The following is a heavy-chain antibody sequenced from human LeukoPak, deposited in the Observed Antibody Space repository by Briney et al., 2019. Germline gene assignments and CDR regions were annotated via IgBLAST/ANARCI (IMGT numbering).Heavy chain of an antibody. J-gene: IGHJ5*02. Sequence: SETLSLTCAVYGGSFSGYYWSGIRQPPGEGVEWSGEINHSGSTNYNPSLKSRVTISVDTSKNQFSLKLSSATAADTAVYFCTRDTGTTGEVKFDPWGQGTLVTVSS. D-gene: IGHD4-17*01. CDR2: INHSGST. V-gene: IGHV4-34*01. CDR1: GGSFSGYY. CDR3: TRDTGTTGEVKFDP.